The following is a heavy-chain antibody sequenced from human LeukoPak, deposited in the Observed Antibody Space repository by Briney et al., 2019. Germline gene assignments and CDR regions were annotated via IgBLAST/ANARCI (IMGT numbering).Heavy chain of an antibody. J-gene: IGHJ4*02. D-gene: IGHD3/OR15-3a*01. V-gene: IGHV3-23*01. Sequence: PGGSLRLSCAASGFTFSDYYMSWIRQAPGKGLEWISGIRSAVETTHYADSVKGRFIISRDDSKNALSLQLNSLRPEDTALYYCAKHFCTGLDCSLFDSWGQGTLVTVSS. CDR2: IRSAVETT. CDR3: AKHFCTGLDCSLFDS. CDR1: GFTFSDYY.